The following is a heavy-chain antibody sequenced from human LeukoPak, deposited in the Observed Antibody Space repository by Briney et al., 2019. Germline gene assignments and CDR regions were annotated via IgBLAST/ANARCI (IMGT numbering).Heavy chain of an antibody. J-gene: IGHJ5*02. Sequence: GGSLRLSCGAWGFTFNIYWMRWVREAPGRGREWVANIKEDGSEKYYVGSEKGRLAISRDNAKNSLYLQMNSLRAEDTAVYYCARASSWYTPSRFDPWGQGTLVTVSS. V-gene: IGHV3-7*01. D-gene: IGHD6-13*01. CDR1: GFTFNIYW. CDR2: IKEDGSEK. CDR3: ARASSWYTPSRFDP.